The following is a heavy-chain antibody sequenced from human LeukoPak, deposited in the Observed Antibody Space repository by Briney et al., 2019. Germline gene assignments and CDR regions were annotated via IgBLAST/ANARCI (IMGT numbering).Heavy chain of an antibody. J-gene: IGHJ4*02. CDR1: GGSISSYY. D-gene: IGHD3-10*01. Sequence: SETLSLTCTVSGGSISSYYWSWIRQPPGKGLEWIEYIYYSGSTNYNPSLKSRVTISVDTSKNQFSLKLSSVTAADTAVYYCARYSSGYNDYWGQGTLVTVSS. V-gene: IGHV4-59*01. CDR3: ARYSSGYNDY. CDR2: IYYSGST.